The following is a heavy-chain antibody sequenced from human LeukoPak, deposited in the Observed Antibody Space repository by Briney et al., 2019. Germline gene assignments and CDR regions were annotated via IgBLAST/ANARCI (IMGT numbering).Heavy chain of an antibody. CDR2: IYYSGST. CDR1: GGSVSSYY. CDR3: ARTTEAHSWRTRYYDYYMDV. J-gene: IGHJ6*03. D-gene: IGHD6-13*01. Sequence: SETLSLTCTVSGGSVSSYYWSWIRQPPGKGLEWIGYIYYSGSTNYNPSLKSRVTISVDTSKNQFSLKLSSVTAADTAVYYCARTTEAHSWRTRYYDYYMDVWGKGTTVTVSS. V-gene: IGHV4-59*02.